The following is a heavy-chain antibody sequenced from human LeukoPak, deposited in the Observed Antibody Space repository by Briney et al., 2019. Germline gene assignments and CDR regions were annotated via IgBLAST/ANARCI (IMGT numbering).Heavy chain of an antibody. CDR1: GFTFDDYA. D-gene: IGHD2-8*01. CDR2: ISWNSGSI. J-gene: IGHJ6*02. Sequence: GGSLRLSCAASGFTFDDYAMHWVRQAPGKGLEWVSGISWNSGSIGYADSVKGRFTISRDNSKNTLYLQMNSLRAEDTAVYYCARAGYCTNGVCYPDATYYYYYGMDVWGQGTTVTVSS. V-gene: IGHV3-9*01. CDR3: ARAGYCTNGVCYPDATYYYYYGMDV.